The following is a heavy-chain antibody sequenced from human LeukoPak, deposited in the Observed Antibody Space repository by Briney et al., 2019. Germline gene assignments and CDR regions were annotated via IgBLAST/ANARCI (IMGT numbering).Heavy chain of an antibody. J-gene: IGHJ4*02. CDR3: ARSAMMATHFFDY. V-gene: IGHV5-51*01. CDR2: IHPGDSDT. Sequence: GESLKISCKGSGXSFTTYWIGWVRQMPGKGLEWMGIIHPGDSDTRYSPSFQGQVTISADKSISTAYLQWSSLKASDTAMYYCARSAMMATHFFDYWGQGTLVPVSS. CDR1: GXSFTTYW. D-gene: IGHD3-22*01.